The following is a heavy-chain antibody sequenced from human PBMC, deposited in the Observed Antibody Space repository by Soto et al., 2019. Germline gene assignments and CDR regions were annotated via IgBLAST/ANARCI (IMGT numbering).Heavy chain of an antibody. D-gene: IGHD1-20*01. Sequence: KSSETLSLTCTVSGGSISSYYWSWIRQPPGKGLEWIGYIYYSGSTNYNPSLKSRVTISVDTSKNQFSLKLSSVTAADTAVYYCARGLYNWNSRWFDPWGQGTLVTVSS. V-gene: IGHV4-59*01. CDR3: ARGLYNWNSRWFDP. J-gene: IGHJ5*02. CDR2: IYYSGST. CDR1: GGSISSYY.